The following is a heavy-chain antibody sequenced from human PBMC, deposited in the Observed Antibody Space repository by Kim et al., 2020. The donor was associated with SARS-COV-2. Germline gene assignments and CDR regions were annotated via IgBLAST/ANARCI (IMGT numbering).Heavy chain of an antibody. CDR3: ARGFGYYDSSGYYYVGRYYFDY. J-gene: IGHJ4*02. CDR2: IYYSGST. Sequence: SETLSLTCTVSGGSISSSSYYWGWIRQPPGKGLEWIGSIYYSGSTYYNPSLKSRVTISVDTSKNQFSLKLSSVTAADTAVYYCARGFGYYDSSGYYYVGRYYFDYWGQGTLVTVSS. D-gene: IGHD3-22*01. CDR1: GGSISSSSYY. V-gene: IGHV4-39*01.